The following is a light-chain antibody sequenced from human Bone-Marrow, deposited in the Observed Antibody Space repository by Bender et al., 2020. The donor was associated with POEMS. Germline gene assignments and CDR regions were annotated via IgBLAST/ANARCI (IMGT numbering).Light chain of an antibody. V-gene: IGLV1-44*01. CDR3: AAWEDSLNGWV. CDR1: SSNIGTNP. CDR2: INN. J-gene: IGLJ3*02. Sequence: QSVLTQPPSASGTPGQMVTISCSGSSSNIGTNPLNWYQQLPGTAPKLLIYINNQRPSGVPDRFSGSKSGTSASLAISGLQSEDEADYYCAAWEDSLNGWVFGGGTKLTVL.